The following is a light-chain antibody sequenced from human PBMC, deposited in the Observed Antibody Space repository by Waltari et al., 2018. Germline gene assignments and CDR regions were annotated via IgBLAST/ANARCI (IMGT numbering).Light chain of an antibody. V-gene: IGKV2-30*02. Sequence: DVVMTQSPRSLSVTLGQPASISCRSSQSLVHSDGDTSLHWFQQRPGQSPRRLINKVSERDPGVPDRFSGSGSGTDFTLEISTVEAEDVGVYYCMQSTHWPPWTFGQGTKVEIK. CDR1: QSLVHSDGDTS. J-gene: IGKJ1*01. CDR3: MQSTHWPPWT. CDR2: KVS.